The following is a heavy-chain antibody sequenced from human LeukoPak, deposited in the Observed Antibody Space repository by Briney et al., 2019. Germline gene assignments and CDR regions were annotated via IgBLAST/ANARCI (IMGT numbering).Heavy chain of an antibody. Sequence: PGGSLRLSCAASGFTFSSYSMNWVRQAPGKGLEWVSSISSSSSYIYYADSVKGRFTISRDNAKNSLYLQMNSLRAEDTAVYYCARGFLTYYYDSSGYYPFDYWGQGTLATVSS. D-gene: IGHD3-22*01. CDR2: ISSSSSYI. CDR1: GFTFSSYS. J-gene: IGHJ4*02. CDR3: ARGFLTYYYDSSGYYPFDY. V-gene: IGHV3-21*01.